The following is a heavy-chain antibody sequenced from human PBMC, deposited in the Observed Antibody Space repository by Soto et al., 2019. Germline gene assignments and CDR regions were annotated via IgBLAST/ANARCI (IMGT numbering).Heavy chain of an antibody. CDR2: IYPGDSDT. V-gene: IGHV5-51*01. CDR3: ARIYAPENYDFWSGFDY. J-gene: IGHJ4*02. D-gene: IGHD3-3*01. Sequence: PGESLKISCKGSGYSFTSYWIGWVRQMPGKGLEWMGIIYPGDSDTRYSPSFQGQVTISADESISTAYLQWSSLKASDTAMYYCARIYAPENYDFWSGFDYWGQGTLVTISS. CDR1: GYSFTSYW.